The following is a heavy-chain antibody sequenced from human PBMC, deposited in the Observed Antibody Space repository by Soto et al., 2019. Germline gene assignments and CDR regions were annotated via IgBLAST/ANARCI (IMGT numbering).Heavy chain of an antibody. V-gene: IGHV1-2*02. CDR2: INPNGGVT. CDR1: GDSFNDYY. CDR3: ARESRGATATLGYSCFYMGV. J-gene: IGHJ6*03. Sequence: QVQLVQSGAEVRKPGASVTVSCRSSGDSFNDYYIHWVRQAPGQGFEWMGWINPNGGVTKYAQKFQGRVSTTRDTSIRTVYMQLSRLRSDATAVYYGARESRGATATLGYSCFYMGVWGTGTTVTVSS. D-gene: IGHD5-12*01.